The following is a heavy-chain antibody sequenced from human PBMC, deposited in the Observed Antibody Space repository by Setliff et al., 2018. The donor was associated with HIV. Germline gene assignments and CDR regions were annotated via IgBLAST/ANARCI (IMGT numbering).Heavy chain of an antibody. CDR2: IYYSGST. V-gene: IGHV4-39*01. D-gene: IGHD3-22*01. J-gene: IGHJ4*02. CDR3: ARGLSFYDPGGFDY. Sequence: SETLSLTCTVTGGSISSSTYYWGWIRQPPGKGLEWIGTIYYSGSTYYNPSLKSRVTISVDTSENQFSLRLNSVTAADTAVYYCARGLSFYDPGGFDYWGQGTLVTVSS. CDR1: GGSISSSTYY.